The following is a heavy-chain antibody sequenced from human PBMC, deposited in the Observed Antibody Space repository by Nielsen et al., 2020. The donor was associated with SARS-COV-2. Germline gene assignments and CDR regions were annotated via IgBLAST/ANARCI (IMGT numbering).Heavy chain of an antibody. CDR1: GISFSGSG. J-gene: IGHJ4*02. Sequence: GESLKISCAVSGISFSGSGIHWARQASGKGLEWIGRIRSKPNNYATAYGGSVEGRFTISRDDSKSTAYLQMNGLQAEDTAVYYCSMLTTSGWYWGQGTLVTVSS. CDR3: SMLTTSGWY. D-gene: IGHD6-19*01. V-gene: IGHV3-73*01. CDR2: IRSKPNNYAT.